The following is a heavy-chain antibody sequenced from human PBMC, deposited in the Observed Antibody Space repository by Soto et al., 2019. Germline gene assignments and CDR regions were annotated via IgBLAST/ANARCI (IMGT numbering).Heavy chain of an antibody. J-gene: IGHJ6*02. D-gene: IGHD6-19*01. V-gene: IGHV1-69*13. Sequence: GAAVKVSCKASGGTFSSYAISWVRQAPGQGREWMGGIIPIFGTANYAQKFQGRVTITADESTSTAYMELSSLRSEDTAVYYCARDRLYIAVTEDYYYGMDVWGQGTTVTVSS. CDR3: ARDRLYIAVTEDYYYGMDV. CDR2: IIPIFGTA. CDR1: GGTFSSYA.